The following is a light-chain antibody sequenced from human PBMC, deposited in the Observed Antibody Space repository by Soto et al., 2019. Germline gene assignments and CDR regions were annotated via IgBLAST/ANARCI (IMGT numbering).Light chain of an antibody. CDR1: QSVSSN. CDR2: GAS. CDR3: QQYNNWPLT. V-gene: IGKV3-15*01. Sequence: EIVRTQSPATLSVYPGERATLSCMASQSVSSNLAWYQQIPGQAPRLLIYGASTRATGIPARFSGSGSGTEFTLTISSLQSEDFAVYYCQQYNNWPLTFGGGTKVDIK. J-gene: IGKJ4*01.